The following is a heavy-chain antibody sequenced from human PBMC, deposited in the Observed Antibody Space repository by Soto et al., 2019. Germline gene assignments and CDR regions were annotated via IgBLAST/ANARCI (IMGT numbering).Heavy chain of an antibody. CDR2: INQDGNEI. J-gene: IGHJ4*02. CDR1: GFTFSSYW. Sequence: GGSLRLSCAASGFTFSSYWMSWVRQAPGKGLEWVANINQDGNEIYYVDSVKGRFTISRDNAKNSLYLQMNRLRAEDTAVYFCARIATGLDYWGQGTLVTVSS. D-gene: IGHD1-1*01. CDR3: ARIATGLDY. V-gene: IGHV3-7*05.